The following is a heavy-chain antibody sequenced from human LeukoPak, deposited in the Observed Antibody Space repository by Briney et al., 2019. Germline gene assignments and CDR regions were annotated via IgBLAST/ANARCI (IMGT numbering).Heavy chain of an antibody. Sequence: GGSLRLSCAASGFTFSIYAMSWVRQAPGKGLEWVSAISGSGGTAYYADSVKGRFTVSRDNSKNTLYLQMNSLRAEDTAVYYCAKKGYYDGSGYYMYYFDHWGQGTLVTVSS. CDR3: AKKGYYDGSGYYMYYFDH. CDR1: GFTFSIYA. CDR2: ISGSGGTA. J-gene: IGHJ4*02. V-gene: IGHV3-23*01. D-gene: IGHD3-22*01.